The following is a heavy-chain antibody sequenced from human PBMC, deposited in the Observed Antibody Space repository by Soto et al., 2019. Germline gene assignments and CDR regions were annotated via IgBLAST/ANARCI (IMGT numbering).Heavy chain of an antibody. CDR1: GFTFSSYA. CDR2: ISGSGGST. Sequence: EVQLLESGGGLVQPGGSLGLSCAASGFTFSSYAMSWVRQAPGKGLEWVSAISGSGGSTYYADSVKGRFTISRDNSKNTLYLQMNSLRAEDTAVYYCAKVGGGPTHYYGMDVWGQGTTVTVSS. CDR3: AKVGGGPTHYYGMDV. J-gene: IGHJ6*02. V-gene: IGHV3-23*01. D-gene: IGHD2-15*01.